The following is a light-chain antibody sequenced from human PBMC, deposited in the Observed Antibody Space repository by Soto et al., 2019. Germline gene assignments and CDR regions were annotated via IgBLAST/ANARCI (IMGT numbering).Light chain of an antibody. J-gene: IGLJ2*01. Sequence: QAVVTQPPSASGTPGQRVTISCSGSSSNIGSHTVNWYQQLPGSAPKLLIYSNNQRPSGLPDRFSGSKSGTSASLAISGLQSEDEADYYCAAWDDSLNGVVFGGGTKVTVL. CDR3: AAWDDSLNGVV. V-gene: IGLV1-44*01. CDR2: SNN. CDR1: SSNIGSHT.